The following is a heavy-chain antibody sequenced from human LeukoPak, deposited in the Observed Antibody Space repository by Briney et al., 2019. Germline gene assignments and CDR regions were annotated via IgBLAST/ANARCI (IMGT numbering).Heavy chain of an antibody. CDR2: IYYSGNT. J-gene: IGHJ4*02. CDR3: ARRKSFYDSSGYFDH. D-gene: IGHD3-22*01. V-gene: IGHV4-39*01. CDR1: GDSIRSTSYY. Sequence: SETLSLTCTVSGDSIRSTSYYWGWIRQPPGKGLEWIGSIYYSGNTHYNPSLKSRVTIAVDTSKNQFSLTLNSVTAADTAVYYCARRKSFYDSSGYFDHWGRGTLVTVS.